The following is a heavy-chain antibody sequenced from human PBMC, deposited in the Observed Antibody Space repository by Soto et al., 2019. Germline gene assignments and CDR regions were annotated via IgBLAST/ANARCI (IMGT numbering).Heavy chain of an antibody. Sequence: SGPTLVNPTQTLTLTCTFSGFSLTTTGVGVGWIRHPPGRALEWLDLIFWDDSERCNPALKDRLTFTKDTCKNEVVLTMSNMDPVDTATYYCVHLLRGCSRTTCTPLRFDYWGQGIPVTVSS. CDR2: IFWDDSE. CDR3: VHLLRGCSRTTCTPLRFDY. D-gene: IGHD6-19*01. V-gene: IGHV2-5*02. J-gene: IGHJ4*02. CDR1: GFSLTTTGVG.